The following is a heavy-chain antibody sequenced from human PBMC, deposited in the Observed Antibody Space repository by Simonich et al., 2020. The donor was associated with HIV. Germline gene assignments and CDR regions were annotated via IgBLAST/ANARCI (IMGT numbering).Heavy chain of an antibody. CDR2: IYSGGAT. CDR1: GFTVSSNY. Sequence: EVQLVESGGGLVQPGGSLRLSCAASGFTVSSNYMSWVRQAPGKELGWVSVIYSGGATYDADSVKSRFTISRHMSKNTLWLQMSNLRAEDTAVYYCASERHVRDGFQHWGQGTLVTVSS. D-gene: IGHD2-8*01. J-gene: IGHJ1*01. CDR3: ASERHVRDGFQH. V-gene: IGHV3-53*04.